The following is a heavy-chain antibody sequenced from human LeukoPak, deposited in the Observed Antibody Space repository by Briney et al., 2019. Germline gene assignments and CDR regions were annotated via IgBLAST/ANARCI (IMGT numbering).Heavy chain of an antibody. V-gene: IGHV3-74*01. J-gene: IGHJ4*02. CDR3: AREGRDGYNRVYFFDY. Sequence: GGSLRLSRAASGFTFSTYWMHWVRQAPGKGLVWVSCINSDGSSPSYADSVKGRFTISRDNARNSLHLQMNSLRAEDTAVYYCAREGRDGYNRVYFFDYWGQGTLVTVSS. CDR2: INSDGSSP. CDR1: GFTFSTYW. D-gene: IGHD5-24*01.